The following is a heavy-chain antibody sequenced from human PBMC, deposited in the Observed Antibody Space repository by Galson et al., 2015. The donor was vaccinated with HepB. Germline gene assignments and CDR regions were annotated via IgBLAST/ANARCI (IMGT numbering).Heavy chain of an antibody. CDR1: GLTVSSNY. J-gene: IGHJ4*02. Sequence: SLRLSCAASGLTVSSNYMSWVRQAPGKGLEWVSVIYSGGSTYYADSVKGRFTISRDNSKNTLYLQMNSLRAEDTAVYYCAKDLRIVTTGSEIDYWGQGTLVTVSS. D-gene: IGHD1-1*01. CDR2: IYSGGST. CDR3: AKDLRIVTTGSEIDY. V-gene: IGHV3-53*01.